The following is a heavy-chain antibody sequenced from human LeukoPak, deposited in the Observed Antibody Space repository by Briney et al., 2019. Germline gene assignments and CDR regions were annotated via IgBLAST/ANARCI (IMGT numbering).Heavy chain of an antibody. V-gene: IGHV3-23*01. J-gene: IGHJ3*02. Sequence: GGSLRLSCAASGFTFTNYAMSWVRQAPGKGLEWVSTISGSGGTTYYADSLKGRFSISRDTSKNTLNLQMNSLRAEDTAVYYCARQRYYYDTSVLDAFDIWGQGTMVTVSS. CDR2: ISGSGGTT. D-gene: IGHD3-22*01. CDR3: ARQRYYYDTSVLDAFDI. CDR1: GFTFTNYA.